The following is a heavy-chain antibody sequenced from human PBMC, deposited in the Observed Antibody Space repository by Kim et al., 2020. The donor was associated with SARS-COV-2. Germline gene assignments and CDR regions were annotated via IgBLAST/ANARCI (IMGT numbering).Heavy chain of an antibody. J-gene: IGHJ6*02. V-gene: IGHV4-34*01. CDR2: INHSGST. Sequence: SETLSLTCAVYGGSFSGYYWSWIRQPPGKGLEWIGEINHSGSTNYNPSLKSRVTISVDTSKNQFSLKLSSVTVADTAVYYCARGRTYYYYGMDVWGQGTTVTVSS. CDR1: GGSFSGYY. CDR3: ARGRTYYYYGMDV. D-gene: IGHD1-1*01.